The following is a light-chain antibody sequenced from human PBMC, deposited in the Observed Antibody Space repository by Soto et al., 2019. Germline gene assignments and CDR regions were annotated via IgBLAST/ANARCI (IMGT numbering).Light chain of an antibody. V-gene: IGKV3-20*01. J-gene: IGKJ1*01. Sequence: EIVLTQSPGTLSLSPGERATLSCRASQSVSSNYLAWYQQKPGQAPRLLIYGASSRAAGIPDRFSGSGSGTDSTLTISGLEPEDFAVYFCQQYDSSPWTFGQGTKVEIK. CDR1: QSVSSNY. CDR2: GAS. CDR3: QQYDSSPWT.